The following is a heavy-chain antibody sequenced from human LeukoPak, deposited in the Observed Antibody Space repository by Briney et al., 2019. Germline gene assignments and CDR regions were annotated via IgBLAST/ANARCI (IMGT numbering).Heavy chain of an antibody. CDR3: ARDYGGERGGYYFDS. J-gene: IGHJ4*02. Sequence: ASVKVSCRASGYSFSGYYIHWVRQAPGQGLEWMGWINPRISGTNYAQIFQGRVTMTSDTSISTAYMELSRLGSEDTAVYYCARDYGGERGGYYFDSWGQGTLVTVSS. D-gene: IGHD3-10*01. CDR2: INPRISGT. CDR1: GYSFSGYY. V-gene: IGHV1-2*02.